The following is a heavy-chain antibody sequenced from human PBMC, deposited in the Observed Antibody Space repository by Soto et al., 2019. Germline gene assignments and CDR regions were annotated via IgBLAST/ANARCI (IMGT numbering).Heavy chain of an antibody. CDR2: ISYDGSKE. V-gene: IGHV3-33*05. J-gene: IGHJ4*02. Sequence: QVQLVDSGGGVVQPGRSLRLSCAASGFTFSSYGMHWVRRAPGKGLEWVALISYDGSKEYYADSVRGQFTISRDNSKNSLFLQMNGLRAEDTAVYYCVGGSGWIFDYWGQGTLVTVSS. CDR3: VGGSGWIFDY. CDR1: GFTFSSYG. D-gene: IGHD6-19*01.